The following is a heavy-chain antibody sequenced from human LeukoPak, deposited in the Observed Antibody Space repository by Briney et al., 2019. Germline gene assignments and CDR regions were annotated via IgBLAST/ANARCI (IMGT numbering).Heavy chain of an antibody. CDR2: IYYSGST. V-gene: IGHV4-39*01. CDR3: ARRGCSYGLDY. D-gene: IGHD5-18*01. Sequence: PSETLSLTCTVSGGSISSSSYYWGWIRQPPGKGLEWIGSIYYSGSTYYNPSLKSRVTISVDTSKNQFSLKLSSVTAADTAVYYCARRGCSYGLDYWGQGTLVTVSS. J-gene: IGHJ4*02. CDR1: GGSISSSSYY.